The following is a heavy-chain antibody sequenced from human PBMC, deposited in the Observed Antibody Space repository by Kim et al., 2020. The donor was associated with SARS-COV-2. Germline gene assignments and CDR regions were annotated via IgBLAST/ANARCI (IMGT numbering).Heavy chain of an antibody. CDR3: SRERMGAHLYYGMDV. CDR1: GFTFSSYG. D-gene: IGHD1-26*01. CDR2: IWYDGSNK. Sequence: GGSLRLSCVASGFTFSSYGMHWVRQAPGKGLEWVAVIWYDGSNKYYADSVKGRFTIPRDNSKNTLYPQMNSLRAEDTAVYYCSRERMGAHLYYGMDVWG. V-gene: IGHV3-33*01. J-gene: IGHJ6*02.